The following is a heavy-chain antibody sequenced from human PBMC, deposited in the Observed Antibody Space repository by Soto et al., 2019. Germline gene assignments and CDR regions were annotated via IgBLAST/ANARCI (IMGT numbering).Heavy chain of an antibody. CDR3: ARPHGVGRCFDP. CDR2: IFYSGST. Sequence: SETLSLTCTVSGGSISSGDCYWSWIRQHPGKGLERIGYIFYSGSTNYNPSLKSRVTMSVDTSKNQFSLRLSSVTAADTAVYYCARPHGVGRCFDPCGQRTLVTVSS. D-gene: IGHD3-3*01. CDR1: GGSISSGDCY. J-gene: IGHJ5*02. V-gene: IGHV4-31*03.